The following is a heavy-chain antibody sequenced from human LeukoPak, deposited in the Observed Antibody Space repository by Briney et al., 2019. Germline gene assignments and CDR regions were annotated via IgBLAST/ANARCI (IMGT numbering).Heavy chain of an antibody. CDR3: AKGRNSAVAGLFDY. CDR2: ISSSSSYI. D-gene: IGHD6-19*01. V-gene: IGHV3-21*04. Sequence: GGSLRLSCAASGFTFSSYSMNWVRQAPGKGLEWVSSISSSSSYIYYADSVKGRFTISRDNGKNSLYLQMNSLRAEDMALYYCAKGRNSAVAGLFDYWGQGTLVTVSS. J-gene: IGHJ4*02. CDR1: GFTFSSYS.